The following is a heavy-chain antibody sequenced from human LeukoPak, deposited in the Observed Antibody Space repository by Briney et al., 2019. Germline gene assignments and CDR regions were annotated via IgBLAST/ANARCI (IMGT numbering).Heavy chain of an antibody. CDR3: ARLPVWGSKGVSGMDV. V-gene: IGHV4-39*01. CDR2: IYYSGST. J-gene: IGHJ6*02. D-gene: IGHD3-16*01. CDR1: GGSISSSSYY. Sequence: PSETLSLTCTVSGGSISSSSYYWGWIRQPPGKGLEWIGSIYYSGSTYYNPVLKSRVTISVDTSKNPFSLKLSSVAAADTAVYYCARLPVWGSKGVSGMDVWGQGATVTVSS.